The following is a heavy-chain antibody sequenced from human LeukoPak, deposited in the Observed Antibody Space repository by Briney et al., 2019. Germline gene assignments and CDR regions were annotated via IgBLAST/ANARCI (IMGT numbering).Heavy chain of an antibody. J-gene: IGHJ4*02. CDR2: IYYSGST. Sequence: SETLSLTCTVSGGSISSYYWSWIRQPPGKGLEWIGYIYYSGSTNYNPSLKSRVTISVDTSKNQFSLNLSTVTAADTAVYFCARVTLFRGAQIDSWGQGTLVTVSS. CDR3: ARVTLFRGAQIDS. CDR1: GGSISSYY. V-gene: IGHV4-59*08. D-gene: IGHD3-10*01.